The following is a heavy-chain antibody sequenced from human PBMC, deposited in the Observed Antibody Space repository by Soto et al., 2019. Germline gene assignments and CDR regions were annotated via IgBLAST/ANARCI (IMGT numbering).Heavy chain of an antibody. J-gene: IGHJ4*02. V-gene: IGHV1-69*13. CDR3: ARARAERERSYDFWSGSFDY. D-gene: IGHD3-3*01. CDR1: GGTLSSFA. CDR2: IIPIYDTT. Sequence: ASVKVSCKASGGTLSSFAISWVRQAPGQGLEWMGGIIPIYDTTNYAQTFQGRVTITADESTNTAFMELSSLRSVDAAVYYCARARAERERSYDFWSGSFDYWGKGSLVTVSS.